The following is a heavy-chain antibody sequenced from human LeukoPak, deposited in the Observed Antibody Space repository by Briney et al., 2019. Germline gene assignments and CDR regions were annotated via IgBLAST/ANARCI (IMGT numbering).Heavy chain of an antibody. Sequence: GGSLRLSCAASGFTFSVYWMNWVRQAPGKGLEWVANIKQDGSEKYYVDSVKGRFTISRDNAKNSLYLQMNSQRAEDTAVYYCARGKGYDSYYFDYWGQGTLVTVSS. CDR2: IKQDGSEK. D-gene: IGHD5-12*01. CDR3: ARGKGYDSYYFDY. CDR1: GFTFSVYW. J-gene: IGHJ4*02. V-gene: IGHV3-7*01.